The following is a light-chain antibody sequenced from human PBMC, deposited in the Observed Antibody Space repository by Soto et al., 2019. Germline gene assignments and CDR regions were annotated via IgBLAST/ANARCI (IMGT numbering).Light chain of an antibody. Sequence: QSVLTQLASVSGSPGQSVTISCTGTSTDVGAYNFVSWYQQYPGKAPKLMIYDVNYRPPGISYRFSGSKSGNTASLIISGLQTEDEADYYCSSYTTTSTVLFGGGTKLTVL. CDR3: SSYTTTSTVL. CDR1: STDVGAYNF. CDR2: DVN. J-gene: IGLJ2*01. V-gene: IGLV2-14*01.